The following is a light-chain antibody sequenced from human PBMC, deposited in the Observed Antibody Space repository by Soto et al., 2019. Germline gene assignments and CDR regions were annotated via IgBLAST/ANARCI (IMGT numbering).Light chain of an antibody. V-gene: IGLV2-14*01. J-gene: IGLJ1*01. CDR3: SSYTDSPTLEV. CDR1: SSDVGAYNY. Sequence: HSVLTQPASVSGSPGQSITIPCTGTSSDVGAYNYVSWYQQYPGKAPQLMIYEVTNRPSGVSNRFSGSKSGNTASLTISGLQAEDEADYYCSSYTDSPTLEVFGTGTKVTVL. CDR2: EVT.